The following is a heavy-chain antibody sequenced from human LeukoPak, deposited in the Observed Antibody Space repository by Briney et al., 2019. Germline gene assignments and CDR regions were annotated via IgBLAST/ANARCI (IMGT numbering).Heavy chain of an antibody. CDR2: ISSSSNSI. Sequence: GGSLRLSCVASGFTFSDYSVSWVRQAPGKGLEWISYISSSSNSIYYSDSVKGRFTISRDNAKNSLYLQMNSLRAEDSAVYYCARDPGGITMVRGGYFDHWGQGTLVTVSS. CDR3: ARDPGGITMVRGGYFDH. CDR1: GFTFSDYS. D-gene: IGHD3-10*01. V-gene: IGHV3-48*01. J-gene: IGHJ4*02.